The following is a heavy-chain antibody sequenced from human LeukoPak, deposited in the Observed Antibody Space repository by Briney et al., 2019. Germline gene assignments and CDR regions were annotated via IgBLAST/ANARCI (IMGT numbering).Heavy chain of an antibody. J-gene: IGHJ1*01. V-gene: IGHV3-23*01. Sequence: GGSLRLSCVASGFTFRHYAMSWVRQAPGKGLEWVSSISGSDVSTYYAESVKGRFTISRDNSKNTLYLQMNSLRAEDTAVYYCAKARGDYDSSGYYYLLQHWGQGTLVTVSS. CDR1: GFTFRHYA. CDR2: ISGSDVST. D-gene: IGHD3-22*01. CDR3: AKARGDYDSSGYYYLLQH.